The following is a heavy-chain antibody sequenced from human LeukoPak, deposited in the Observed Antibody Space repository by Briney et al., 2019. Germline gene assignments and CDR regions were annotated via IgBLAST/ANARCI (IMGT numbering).Heavy chain of an antibody. V-gene: IGHV3-66*01. D-gene: IGHD1-26*01. Sequence: GGSLRLSCAASGFTVSGNYMSWVRQAPGKGLEWVSVIYSGGSTYYADSVKGRFTISRDNSNNMLYLQMNSLRAEDTAVYYCARSSGSYLIFDYWGQGTLVTVSS. CDR3: ARSSGSYLIFDY. J-gene: IGHJ4*02. CDR2: IYSGGST. CDR1: GFTVSGNY.